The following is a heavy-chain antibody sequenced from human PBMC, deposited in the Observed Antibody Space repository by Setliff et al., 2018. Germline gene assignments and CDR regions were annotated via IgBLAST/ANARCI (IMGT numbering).Heavy chain of an antibody. Sequence: GGSLRLSCVGSGFSVSGNYMNWVRQAPGKGLEWVSLIDTGGRTYYADSVKGRFTISRDNSKSTVYLQMNSLRGEDTAVYYCARTCSGSGCYAGLESWGQGTPVTVSS. CDR3: ARTCSGSGCYAGLES. CDR2: IDTGGRT. CDR1: GFSVSGNY. J-gene: IGHJ4*02. D-gene: IGHD2-15*01. V-gene: IGHV3-53*01.